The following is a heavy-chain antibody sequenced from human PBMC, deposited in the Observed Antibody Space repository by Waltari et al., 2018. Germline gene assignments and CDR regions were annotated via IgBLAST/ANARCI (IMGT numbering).Heavy chain of an antibody. CDR2: ISSSSSTI. Sequence: EVQLVESGGGLVQPGGSLRLSCAASGFTFSSYSMNWVRQAPGKGLEWVSYISSSSSTIYYADSVKGRFTISRDNAKNSLYLQMNSLRAEDTAVYYCAVHDGYSSSWVFDYWGQGTLVTVSS. V-gene: IGHV3-48*04. D-gene: IGHD6-13*01. CDR1: GFTFSSYS. J-gene: IGHJ4*02. CDR3: AVHDGYSSSWVFDY.